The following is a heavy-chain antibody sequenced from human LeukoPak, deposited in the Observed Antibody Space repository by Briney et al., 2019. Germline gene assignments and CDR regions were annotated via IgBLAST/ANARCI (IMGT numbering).Heavy chain of an antibody. D-gene: IGHD5-12*01. V-gene: IGHV3-7*01. CDR3: ARAPTTYYYYMDV. CDR2: INQDGSEK. J-gene: IGHJ6*03. Sequence: GGSLRLSCAASGFTFSSHWMSWVRQAPGKGLEWVANINQDGSEKYYVDSVKGRFTISRDNAKNSLYLQMNSLRAEDTAVYYCARAPTTYYYYMDVWGKGTTVTVSS. CDR1: GFTFSSHW.